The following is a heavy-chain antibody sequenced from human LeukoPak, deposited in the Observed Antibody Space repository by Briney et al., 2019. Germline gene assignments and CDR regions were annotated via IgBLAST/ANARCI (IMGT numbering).Heavy chain of an antibody. CDR2: IYTSGST. CDR3: ARGFKRPAGFWSGYYAYYYMDV. J-gene: IGHJ6*03. Sequence: SESLSLTCTVSGGSISSYYWSWIRQPPGKGLEWIGYIYTSGSTNYNPSLKSRVTISVDTSKNQFSLKLSSVTAADTAVYYCARGFKRPAGFWSGYYAYYYMDVWGKGTMVTVSS. CDR1: GGSISSYY. D-gene: IGHD3-3*01. V-gene: IGHV4-4*09.